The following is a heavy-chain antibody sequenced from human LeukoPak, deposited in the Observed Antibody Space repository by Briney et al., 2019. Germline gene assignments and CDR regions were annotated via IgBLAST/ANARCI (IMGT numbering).Heavy chain of an antibody. D-gene: IGHD6-13*01. CDR3: ARLEAAATYYFDY. V-gene: IGHV4-59*08. J-gene: IGHJ4*02. CDR1: GGSISSYY. Sequence: SETLSLTCTVSGGSISSYYWSWIRQPPGKGLEWIGYIYYSGSTNYNPSLKSRVTISVDASKNQFSLKLSSVTAADTAVYYCARLEAAATYYFDYWGQGTLVTVSS. CDR2: IYYSGST.